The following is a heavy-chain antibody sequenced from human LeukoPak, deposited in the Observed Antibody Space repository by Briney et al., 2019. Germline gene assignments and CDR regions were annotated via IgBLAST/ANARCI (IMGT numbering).Heavy chain of an antibody. Sequence: SETLSLTCTVSGGSISSYYWSWIRQPPGKGLEWIGYIYYSGSTYYNPSLKGRVTISVDTSKNQFSLKLSSVTAADTAVYYCARHCSSPSCYLGYFDYWGQGTLVTVSS. CDR2: IYYSGST. V-gene: IGHV4-59*08. CDR3: ARHCSSPSCYLGYFDY. D-gene: IGHD2-2*01. CDR1: GGSISSYY. J-gene: IGHJ4*02.